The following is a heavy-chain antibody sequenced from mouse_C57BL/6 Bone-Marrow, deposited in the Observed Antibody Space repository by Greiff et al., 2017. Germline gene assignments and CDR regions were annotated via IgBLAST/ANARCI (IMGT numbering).Heavy chain of an antibody. D-gene: IGHD2-3*01. CDR2: IDPENGDT. V-gene: IGHV14-4*01. CDR1: GFNIKDDY. Sequence: EVKLMESGAELVRPGASVKLSCTASGFNIKDDYMHWVKQRPEQGLEWIGWIDPENGDTEYASKFQGKATITADTSSNTAYLQLSSLTSEDTAVYYCTTLDDGYYTWFADGGQGTLVTVSA. J-gene: IGHJ3*01. CDR3: TTLDDGYYTWFAD.